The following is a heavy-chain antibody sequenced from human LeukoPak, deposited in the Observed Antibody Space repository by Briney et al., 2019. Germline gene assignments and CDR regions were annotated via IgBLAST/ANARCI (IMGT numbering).Heavy chain of an antibody. CDR3: ARDLGYYDSSGYLYYFDY. J-gene: IGHJ4*02. V-gene: IGHV3-48*01. CDR2: ISSSSSTI. CDR1: GFTFSSYS. D-gene: IGHD3-22*01. Sequence: GGSLRLSCAASGFTFSSYSMNWVRQAPGKGLEWVSYISSSSSTIYYADSVKGRFTISRDNAKNPLYLQMNSLRAEDTAVYYCARDLGYYDSSGYLYYFDYWGQGTLVTVSS.